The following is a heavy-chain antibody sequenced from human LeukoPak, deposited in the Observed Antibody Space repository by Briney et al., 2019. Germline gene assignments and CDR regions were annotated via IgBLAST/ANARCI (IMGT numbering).Heavy chain of an antibody. D-gene: IGHD3-22*01. V-gene: IGHV3-43*02. CDR3: AKDINKDSSGSYY. CDR2: ISGDVGST. Sequence: GGSLRLSCAASGFTFDDYAMRWVRQAPGKGLEWVSHISGDVGSTYYADSVKSRFTISRDNSKNSLYLQMNSLRTEDTALYYCAKDINKDSSGSYYWGQGTLVTASS. CDR1: GFTFDDYA. J-gene: IGHJ4*02.